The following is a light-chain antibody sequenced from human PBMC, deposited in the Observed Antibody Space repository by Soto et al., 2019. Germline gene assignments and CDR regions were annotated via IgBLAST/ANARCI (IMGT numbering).Light chain of an antibody. CDR2: DAS. CDR3: QHRAIWPVS. CDR1: QSVSSY. V-gene: IGKV3-11*01. J-gene: IGKJ5*01. Sequence: EIVLTQSPPTLSLSPGERATLSCRASQSVSSYLAWYQQKPGQAPRLLIFDASNRVTGIPARFSGSGSGTDFTLTISSLEPDDFAVYYCQHRAIWPVSFGQGTRLEIK.